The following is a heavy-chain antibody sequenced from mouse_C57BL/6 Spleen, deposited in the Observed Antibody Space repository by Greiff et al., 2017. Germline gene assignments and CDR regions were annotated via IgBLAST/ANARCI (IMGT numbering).Heavy chain of an antibody. J-gene: IGHJ2*01. Sequence: QAQLQQSGPELVKPGASVKISCKASGYAFSSSWMNWVKQRPGKGLEWIGRIYPGDGDTNYNGKFKGKATLTADKSSSTAYMQLSSLTSEDSAVYFCARSDDYDGDFDYWGQGTTLTVSS. CDR1: GYAFSSSW. D-gene: IGHD2-4*01. V-gene: IGHV1-82*01. CDR2: IYPGDGDT. CDR3: ARSDDYDGDFDY.